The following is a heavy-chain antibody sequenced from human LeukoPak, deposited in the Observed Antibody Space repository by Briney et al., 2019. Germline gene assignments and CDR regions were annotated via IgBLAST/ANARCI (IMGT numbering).Heavy chain of an antibody. D-gene: IGHD6-13*01. CDR3: AKTAAGTISYWYFDL. CDR1: GGSFSGYY. V-gene: IGHV4-34*01. Sequence: PSETLSLTCAVYGGSFSGYYWSWIRQPPGKGLEWIREINHSGSTNYNPSLKSRVTISVDTSKNQFSLKLSSVTAADTAVYYCAKTAAGTISYWYFDLWGRGTLVTVSS. CDR2: INHSGST. J-gene: IGHJ2*01.